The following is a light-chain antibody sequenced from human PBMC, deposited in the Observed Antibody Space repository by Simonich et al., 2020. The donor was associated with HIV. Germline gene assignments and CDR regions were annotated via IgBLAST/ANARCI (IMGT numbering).Light chain of an antibody. CDR3: QQYYSTPNT. CDR2: GAS. CDR1: QSVSSH. V-gene: IGKV3-15*01. Sequence: EIVMTQSPATLSVSPGERATLSCRDSQSVSSHLAWYQKNPGQAPRLLIYGASTRATGVPARFSGSGSGTDFTLTISSLHAEDVAVYYCQQYYSTPNTFGQGTKLEIK. J-gene: IGKJ2*01.